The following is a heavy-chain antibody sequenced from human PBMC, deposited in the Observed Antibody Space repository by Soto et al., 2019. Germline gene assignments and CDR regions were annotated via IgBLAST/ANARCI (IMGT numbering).Heavy chain of an antibody. D-gene: IGHD2-15*01. CDR1: GCSINSDY. V-gene: IGHV4-59*01. CDR2: LSYSGNF. Sequence: AETLSLTCTVSGCSINSDYWSWVRQPPGKGLEWVGSLSYSGNFYYNPSLKSRISISVDTSKNQFSLQLTSVAAADTAVYYCARQSCSGGGCYSGPQDWYFSLWGRGTMVTVSS. J-gene: IGHJ2*01. CDR3: ARQSCSGGGCYSGPQDWYFSL.